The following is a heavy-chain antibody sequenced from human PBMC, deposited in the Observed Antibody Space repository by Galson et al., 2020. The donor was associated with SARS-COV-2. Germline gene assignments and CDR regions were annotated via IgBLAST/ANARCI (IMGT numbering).Heavy chain of an antibody. Sequence: SQTLSLTCTVSGGSINSHYWSWIRQPPGKELEWVGYIYYTGTTNYNPSLKSRVTISLDTSRIQFSLKLTSVTAADTAAYYCARKGTWLDSWGQGTLVTVSS. CDR3: ARKGTWLDS. V-gene: IGHV4-59*11. J-gene: IGHJ5*01. CDR2: IYYTGTT. D-gene: IGHD1-1*01. CDR1: GGSINSHY.